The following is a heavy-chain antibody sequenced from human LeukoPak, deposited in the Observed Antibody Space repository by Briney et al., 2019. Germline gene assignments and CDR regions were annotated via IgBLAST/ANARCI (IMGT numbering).Heavy chain of an antibody. CDR3: ARTARVFDR. CDR2: IYKSGDT. Sequence: SETLSLTCTVSDDSLSSYYFSWIRQPPGKALECIGYIYKSGDTNSNHSLNGRVTMSLDMSNKQFSLHLRSVTAADTAVYFCARTARVFDRWGQGLLVTVSS. J-gene: IGHJ4*02. D-gene: IGHD2-21*02. CDR1: DDSLSSYY. V-gene: IGHV4-4*08.